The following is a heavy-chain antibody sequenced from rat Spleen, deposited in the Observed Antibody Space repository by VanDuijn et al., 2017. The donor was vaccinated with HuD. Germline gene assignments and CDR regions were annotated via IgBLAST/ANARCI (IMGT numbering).Heavy chain of an antibody. Sequence: QVQLKESGPGLVQPSQTLSLTCTVSGFSLTRYHVTWVRQPPGKGLEWMGVIWTGGSTKYNSLLKSRLSIRRDISKSQVFLRMNSLQTEDTATYYCARDAGILRYWGQGVMVTVSS. CDR2: IWTGGST. V-gene: IGHV2-43*01. CDR1: GFSLTRYH. D-gene: IGHD1-6*01. CDR3: ARDAGILRY. J-gene: IGHJ2*01.